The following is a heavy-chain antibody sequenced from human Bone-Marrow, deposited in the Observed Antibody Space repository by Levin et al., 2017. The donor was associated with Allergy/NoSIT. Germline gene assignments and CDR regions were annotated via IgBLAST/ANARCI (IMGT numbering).Heavy chain of an antibody. Sequence: GESLKISCVVSGLTVSSNYMGWVRQGPGKGLQWVSVIYTGGSAYYADFGKGRFTISRDNSRNTLHLQMNRLRVEDTAVYYCVKGSGQVCTNWGQRTLVTVSS. D-gene: IGHD2-8*01. CDR1: GLTVSSNY. V-gene: IGHV3-53*01. CDR3: VKGSGQVCTN. J-gene: IGHJ4*02. CDR2: IYTGGSA.